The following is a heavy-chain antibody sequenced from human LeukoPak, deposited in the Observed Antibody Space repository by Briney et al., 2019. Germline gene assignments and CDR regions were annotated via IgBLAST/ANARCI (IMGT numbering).Heavy chain of an antibody. Sequence: GRSLRLSCAASGFTFSSYAMHWVRQAPGKGLEWVAVISYDGSNKYYADSVKGRFTISRDNSKNTLYLQMNSLRAEDTAVYYCAREYYDSSGYYYSWDYWGQGTLVTVSS. V-gene: IGHV3-30*04. CDR3: AREYYDSSGYYYSWDY. D-gene: IGHD3-22*01. J-gene: IGHJ4*02. CDR2: ISYDGSNK. CDR1: GFTFSSYA.